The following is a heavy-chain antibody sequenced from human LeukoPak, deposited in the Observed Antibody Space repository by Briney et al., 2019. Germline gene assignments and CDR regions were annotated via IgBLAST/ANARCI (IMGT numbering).Heavy chain of an antibody. J-gene: IGHJ4*02. V-gene: IGHV3-48*03. CDR2: ISSSGTTT. CDR1: GFNFRSYE. Sequence: GGSLRLSCAASGFNFRSYEMNWVRQAPGKGLECVSYISSSGTTTYYADSVKGRFTISRDNAKNSLYLQMNSLRAEDTAVYYCARNGYYFDYWGQGTLVTVSP. CDR3: ARNGYYFDY. D-gene: IGHD2-2*03.